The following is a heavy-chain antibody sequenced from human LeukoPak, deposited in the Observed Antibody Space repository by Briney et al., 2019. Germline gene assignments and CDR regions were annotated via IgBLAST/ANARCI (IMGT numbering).Heavy chain of an antibody. V-gene: IGHV3-21*01. CDR1: GFTSSSYS. CDR2: ISSSSSYI. CDR3: ARGLYSSSWSQIVGATTTFDY. D-gene: IGHD1-26*01. Sequence: GGSLRLSCAASGFTSSSYSMNWVRQAPGKGLEWVSSISSSSSYIYYADSVKGRFTISRDNAKNSLYLQMNSLRAEDTAVYYCARGLYSSSWSQIVGATTTFDYWGQGTLVTVSS. J-gene: IGHJ4*02.